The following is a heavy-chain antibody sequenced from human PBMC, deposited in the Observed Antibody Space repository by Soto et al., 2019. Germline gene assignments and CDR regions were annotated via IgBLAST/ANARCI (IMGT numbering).Heavy chain of an antibody. V-gene: IGHV3-53*05. Sequence: GGSLRLSWAASGFTVSSNYMSWVRQAPGKGLELVAVIYDGSSTYYADSVKGRFTISRDNSKNTLYLQMNSLRAEDTAVYYCAKARPPHYYDSSGYTGEFDYWGQGTLVTVSS. J-gene: IGHJ4*02. CDR3: AKARPPHYYDSSGYTGEFDY. CDR1: GFTVSSNY. CDR2: IYDGSST. D-gene: IGHD3-22*01.